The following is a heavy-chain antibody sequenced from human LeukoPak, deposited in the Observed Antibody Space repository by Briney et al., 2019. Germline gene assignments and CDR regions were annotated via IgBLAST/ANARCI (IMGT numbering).Heavy chain of an antibody. CDR1: GGSFSGDY. D-gene: IGHD6-13*01. CDR2: INHSGRT. V-gene: IGHV4-34*01. Sequence: PETLSLTCVVYGGSFSGDYWSWIRQPPGRGLEWIGEINHSGRTNYNPSLKSRVTISVDTSKNQFSLKLSSVTAADTAAYYCARGPGTWYYYWGQGTLVTVSS. J-gene: IGHJ4*02. CDR3: ARGPGTWYYY.